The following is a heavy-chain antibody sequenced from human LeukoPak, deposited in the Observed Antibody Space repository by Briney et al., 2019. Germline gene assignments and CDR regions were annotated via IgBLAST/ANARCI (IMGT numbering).Heavy chain of an antibody. V-gene: IGHV4-34*01. CDR1: GGSFSGYY. Sequence: HSETLSLTCAVYGGSFSGYYWSWIRQPPGKGLEWIGEINHSGSTNYNPSLKSRVTISVDTSKNQFSLRLTSVTAADTAVYYCAGQYYDILTGSPKTLDYWGQGTLVTVSS. CDR2: INHSGST. J-gene: IGHJ4*02. CDR3: AGQYYDILTGSPKTLDY. D-gene: IGHD3-9*01.